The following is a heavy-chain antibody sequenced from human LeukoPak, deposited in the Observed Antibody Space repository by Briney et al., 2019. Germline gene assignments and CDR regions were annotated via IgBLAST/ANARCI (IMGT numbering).Heavy chain of an antibody. CDR2: IYDSGST. CDR3: ARVIVYSYGREYYFDY. Sequence: PSETLSLTCTVSGGSIRSSYYYWGWIRQPPGKGLEWIGSIYDSGSTYYNPSLKSRVTISVDTSKNQFSLKLNSVTAADTAVYYCARVIVYSYGREYYFDYWGQGTLVTVSS. CDR1: GGSIRSSYYY. V-gene: IGHV4-39*01. D-gene: IGHD5-18*01. J-gene: IGHJ4*02.